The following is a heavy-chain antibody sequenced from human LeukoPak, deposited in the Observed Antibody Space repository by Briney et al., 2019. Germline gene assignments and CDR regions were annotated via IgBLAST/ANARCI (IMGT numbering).Heavy chain of an antibody. D-gene: IGHD3-16*01. V-gene: IGHV3-53*01. Sequence: GGSLRLSCAASGFTVSSNYMSWVRQAPGKGLEWVSVIYSGGNTYYADSVKGRFTISRDNSKNTLYLQMNSLRAEDTAVYYCAKDGGSFGKQWLDYWGQGTLVTVSS. CDR1: GFTVSSNY. CDR2: IYSGGNT. CDR3: AKDGGSFGKQWLDY. J-gene: IGHJ4*02.